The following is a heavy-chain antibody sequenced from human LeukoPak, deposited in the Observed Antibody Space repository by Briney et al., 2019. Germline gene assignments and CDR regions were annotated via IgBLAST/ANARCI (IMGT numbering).Heavy chain of an antibody. CDR2: IYYNGST. D-gene: IGHD1-1*01. V-gene: IGHV4-59*01. CDR3: ARVSWDPNSYYFDY. Sequence: PSETLSLTCTVSGGSISSYYWSWIRQPPGKGLEWIGYIYYNGSTNYNPSLKSRVTISVDTSKNQFSLKLSSVTAADTAVYYCARVSWDPNSYYFDYWGQGTLVTVSS. J-gene: IGHJ4*02. CDR1: GGSISSYY.